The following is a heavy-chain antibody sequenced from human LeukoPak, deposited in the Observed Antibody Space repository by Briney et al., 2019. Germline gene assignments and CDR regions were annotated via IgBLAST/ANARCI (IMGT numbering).Heavy chain of an antibody. Sequence: PGRSLRLSCAASGFTFSSYGMHWVRQAPDKGLEWVAVIWYDGSNKYYADSVKGRFTISRDNSKNTLYLQMNSLRAEDTAVYYCARDRSGYDPFDYWGQGTLVTISS. CDR1: GFTFSSYG. CDR2: IWYDGSNK. D-gene: IGHD5-12*01. V-gene: IGHV3-33*01. J-gene: IGHJ4*02. CDR3: ARDRSGYDPFDY.